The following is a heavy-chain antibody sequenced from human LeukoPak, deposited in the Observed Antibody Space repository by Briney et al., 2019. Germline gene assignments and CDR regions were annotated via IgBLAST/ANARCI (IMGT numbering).Heavy chain of an antibody. J-gene: IGHJ5*02. V-gene: IGHV4-39*07. Sequence: SEPLSLPCTVSGGSISSSSYYWGWIRPPPGKGLEWSGSISYSGSTYYNPSLKSRVTISVDTSKNQFSLKLSSVTAADTAVYYCASGDRYIWFDPRGQGTLVTVSS. CDR1: GGSISSSSYY. CDR3: ASGDRYIWFDP. CDR2: ISYSGST.